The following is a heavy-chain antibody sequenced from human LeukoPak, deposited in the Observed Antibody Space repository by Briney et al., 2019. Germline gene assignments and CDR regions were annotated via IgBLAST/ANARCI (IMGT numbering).Heavy chain of an antibody. Sequence: GGSLRLSCAASGFTVSSNYMSWVRQAPGKGLEWVSVIYSGGSTYYADSVKGRFTISRDNSKNTLYLQMNSLRAEDTAVYYCARDRAAHTIFGVPRVDWGQGTLATVPS. CDR1: GFTVSSNY. CDR3: ARDRAAHTIFGVPRVD. J-gene: IGHJ4*02. D-gene: IGHD3-3*01. V-gene: IGHV3-53*05. CDR2: IYSGGST.